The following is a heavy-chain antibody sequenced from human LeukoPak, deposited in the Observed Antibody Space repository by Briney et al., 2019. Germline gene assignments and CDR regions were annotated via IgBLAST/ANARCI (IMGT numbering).Heavy chain of an antibody. D-gene: IGHD3-16*01. CDR2: INHSGST. V-gene: IGHV4-34*01. Sequence: SETLSLTCAVYGGSFSGYYWSWIRQPPGEGLEWIGEINHSGSTNYNPSLKSRVTISVDASKNQFSLKLSSVTAADTAVYYCARGYVFYYYYYYMDVWGKGTTVTVSS. CDR1: GGSFSGYY. CDR3: ARGYVFYYYYYYMDV. J-gene: IGHJ6*03.